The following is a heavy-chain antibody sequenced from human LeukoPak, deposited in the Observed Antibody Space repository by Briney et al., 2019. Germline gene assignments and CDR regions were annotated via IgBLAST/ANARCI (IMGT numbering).Heavy chain of an antibody. J-gene: IGHJ3*02. CDR2: ISKDGSNN. Sequence: GGSLRLSCAASGFTFTNYAMDWVRQAPGKGLEWVAVISKDGSNNNYADSVKGRFTISRDNSKNALYLQMNSLRPEDTAVYYCAGESFDIWGQGTMVTVSS. V-gene: IGHV3-30*04. CDR3: AGESFDI. CDR1: GFTFTNYA.